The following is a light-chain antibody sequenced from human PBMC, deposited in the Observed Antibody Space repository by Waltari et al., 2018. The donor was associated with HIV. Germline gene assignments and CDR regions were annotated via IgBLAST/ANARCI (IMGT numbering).Light chain of an antibody. CDR3: AAWDDSLIGPV. J-gene: IGLJ3*02. Sequence: QSVLTQPPSASGTPGQRVTISCSGSSSNIGSNTVNWYQRLPGTAPKLLIYSNTQRPSGVPDRRAGSKSGTSASLAISGLQSEDEANYYCAAWDDSLIGPVFGGWTKLTVL. V-gene: IGLV1-44*01. CDR1: SSNIGSNT. CDR2: SNT.